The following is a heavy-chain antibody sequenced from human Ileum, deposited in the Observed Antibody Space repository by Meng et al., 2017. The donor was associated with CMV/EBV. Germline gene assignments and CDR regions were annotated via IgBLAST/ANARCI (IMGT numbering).Heavy chain of an antibody. D-gene: IGHD3-16*01. V-gene: IGHV3-74*01. J-gene: IGHJ6*02. CDR2: INSDGSST. CDR3: ARPFGMDV. Sequence: GESLKISCAASGFTFSSSWMHGGRQAPGKGLGWVSRINSDGSSTSYADSVKGRSTISRDNAKNTLYLQMNSLRAENTAVYYCARPFGMDVWGQGTTVTVSS. CDR1: GFTFSSSW.